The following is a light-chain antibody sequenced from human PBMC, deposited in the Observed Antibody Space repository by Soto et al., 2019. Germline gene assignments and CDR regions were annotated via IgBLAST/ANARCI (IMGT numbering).Light chain of an antibody. CDR1: QSVSNNY. Sequence: EVVMTQSPATLSVSPGERATLSCRASQSVSNNYLAWYQQKPGQAPRLLIYGASNRATGIPPRFSGSGSGTDFTLTISSLEPEDSAVYYCQQRHMWPSTFGQGTRLEIK. V-gene: IGKV3D-20*02. J-gene: IGKJ5*01. CDR2: GAS. CDR3: QQRHMWPST.